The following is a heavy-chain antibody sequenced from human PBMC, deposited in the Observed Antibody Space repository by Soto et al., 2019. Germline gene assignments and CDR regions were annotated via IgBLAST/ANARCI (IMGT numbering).Heavy chain of an antibody. D-gene: IGHD5-18*01. CDR1: GFTFSTYT. V-gene: IGHV3-30-3*01. J-gene: IGHJ4*02. CDR2: ISYDGSNK. Sequence: VQLVESGGGVVQPGRSLRLSCAASGFTFSTYTMHWVRQAPGRGLEWVALISYDGSNKYYADSVKGRFTISRDDSKNTLYLQMNGLRAEDTAVYYCAREGGYSFGFAFDYWGQGTLVTVSS. CDR3: AREGGYSFGFAFDY.